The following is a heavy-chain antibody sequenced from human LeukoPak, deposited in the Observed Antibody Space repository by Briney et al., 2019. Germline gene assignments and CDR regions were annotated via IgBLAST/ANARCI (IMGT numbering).Heavy chain of an antibody. Sequence: PSETLSLTCTVSGGSISSSSYYWGWIRQPPGKGLEWIGSIYYRGSTYYNPSLKSRVTIAIDTSKSQFSLKLTSVTVADTAVYYCARGGHIAIPPYGFDYWGQGALVTVSS. J-gene: IGHJ4*02. V-gene: IGHV4-39*07. CDR3: ARGGHIAIPPYGFDY. CDR1: GGSISSSSYY. D-gene: IGHD4-17*01. CDR2: IYYRGST.